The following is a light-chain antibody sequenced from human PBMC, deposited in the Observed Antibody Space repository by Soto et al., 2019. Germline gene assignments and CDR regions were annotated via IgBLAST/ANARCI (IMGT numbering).Light chain of an antibody. CDR3: HQYNNWPRT. Sequence: EIVMTQSPATLSVSPGERATLSCRASQSVSSNLAWYQQKPGQAPRLLIYGAFTRATGIPVRFSGSGSGTEFTLTISSLQSEDFAVYYCHQYNNWPRTFGQGTKVEIK. CDR2: GAF. CDR1: QSVSSN. V-gene: IGKV3-15*01. J-gene: IGKJ1*01.